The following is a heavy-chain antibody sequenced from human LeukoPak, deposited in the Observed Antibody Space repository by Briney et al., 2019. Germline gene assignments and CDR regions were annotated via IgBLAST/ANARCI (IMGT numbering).Heavy chain of an antibody. CDR3: ARQGYGSGKFSLFDY. D-gene: IGHD3-10*01. CDR2: IYYSGST. V-gene: IGHV4-39*01. J-gene: IGHJ4*02. CDR1: GGSISSSSYY. Sequence: PSETLSLTCTVSGGSISSSSYYWGWIRQPPGKGLEWIGSIYYSGSTYYNPSLKSRVTISVDTSKNQFSLKLSSVTAADTAVYYCARQGYGSGKFSLFDYWGQGTLVTVSS.